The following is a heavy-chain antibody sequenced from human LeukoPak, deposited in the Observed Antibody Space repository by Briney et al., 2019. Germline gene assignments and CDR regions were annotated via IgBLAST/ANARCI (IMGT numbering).Heavy chain of an antibody. D-gene: IGHD3-22*01. J-gene: IGHJ5*02. V-gene: IGHV3-30*02. CDR1: GFTFSSYG. CDR2: IRYDGSNK. CDR3: AKDLMIVPRAWFDP. Sequence: GGSLRLSCAASGFTFSSYGMHWVRQAPGKGLEWVAFIRYDGSNKYYADFVKGRFTISRDNSKNTLYLQMNSLRAEDTAVYYCAKDLMIVPRAWFDPWGQGTLVTVSS.